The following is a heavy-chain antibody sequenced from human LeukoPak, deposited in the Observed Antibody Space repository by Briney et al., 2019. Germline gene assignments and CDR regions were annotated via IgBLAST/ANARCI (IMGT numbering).Heavy chain of an antibody. Sequence: GASVKVSCKASGYTFTSYGISWVRQAPGQGLEWMGWISAYNGNTNYAQQFQGRVIMTTDTSTTTAYMDLRSLRSDDTAVYYCARDRTTGYNYFDPWGQGTLVTVSS. CDR2: ISAYNGNT. CDR3: ARDRTTGYNYFDP. CDR1: GYTFTSYG. J-gene: IGHJ5*02. D-gene: IGHD1-20*01. V-gene: IGHV1-18*01.